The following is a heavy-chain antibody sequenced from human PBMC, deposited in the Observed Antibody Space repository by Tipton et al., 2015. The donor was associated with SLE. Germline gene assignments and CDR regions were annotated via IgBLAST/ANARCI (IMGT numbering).Heavy chain of an antibody. CDR3: VREAFYYMGI. CDR1: GGSFSGYY. D-gene: IGHD3-10*01. J-gene: IGHJ3*02. Sequence: TLSLTCAVYGGSFSGYYWSWIRQPPGKGLEWIGRIYTSGSTNYNPSLKSRVTISVDTSKNQFSLKLSSVTAADTAVYYCVREAFYYMGIWGQGTMVTVSS. CDR2: IYTSGST. V-gene: IGHV4-59*10.